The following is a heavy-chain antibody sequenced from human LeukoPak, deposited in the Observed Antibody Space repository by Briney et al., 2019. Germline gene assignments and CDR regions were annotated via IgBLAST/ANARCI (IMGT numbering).Heavy chain of an antibody. D-gene: IGHD3-10*01. V-gene: IGHV3-30*18. J-gene: IGHJ4*02. Sequence: GGSLRLSCAASGFTFSSYGMHWVRQAPGKGLEWVAVISYDGSNKYYADSVKGRFTISRDNSKNTLYLQMNSLRAEDTAVYYRAKEAGANYFDYWGQGTLVTVSS. CDR3: AKEAGANYFDY. CDR1: GFTFSSYG. CDR2: ISYDGSNK.